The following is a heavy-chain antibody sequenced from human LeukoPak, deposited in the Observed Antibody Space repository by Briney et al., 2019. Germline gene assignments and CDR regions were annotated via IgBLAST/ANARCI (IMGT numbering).Heavy chain of an antibody. Sequence: GGSLRLSCAASGFTFSSYEMNWVRQAPGKGLEWVSYISSSGTTIYYADSVKGRFTISRDNAKNSLYLQMNSLRAEDTAVYYCARGYYDEVREVDYWGQGTLVTVSS. D-gene: IGHD3-22*01. CDR2: ISSSGTTI. CDR1: GFTFSSYE. CDR3: ARGYYDEVREVDY. V-gene: IGHV3-48*03. J-gene: IGHJ4*02.